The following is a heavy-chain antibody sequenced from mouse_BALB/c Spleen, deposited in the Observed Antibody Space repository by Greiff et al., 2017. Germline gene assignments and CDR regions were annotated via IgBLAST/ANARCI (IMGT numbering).Heavy chain of an antibody. V-gene: IGHV3-2*02. Sequence: EVKLVESGPGLVKPSQSLSLTCTVTGYSITSDYAWNWIRQFPGNKLEWMGYISYSGSTSYNPSLKSRISITRDTSKNQFFLQLNSVTTEDTATYYCARGYRYDYAMDYWGQGTSVTVSS. D-gene: IGHD2-14*01. CDR1: GYSITSDYA. CDR2: ISYSGST. CDR3: ARGYRYDYAMDY. J-gene: IGHJ4*01.